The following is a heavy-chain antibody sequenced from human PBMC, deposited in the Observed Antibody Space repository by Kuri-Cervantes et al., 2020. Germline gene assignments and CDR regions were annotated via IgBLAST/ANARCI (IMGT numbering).Heavy chain of an antibody. D-gene: IGHD2-15*01. CDR3: ARRSSGSGMGWFDP. V-gene: IGHV3-9*01. Sequence: GGSLRLSCAASGFTFDDYAMHWVRQAPGKGLEWVSGISWNSGRIDYADSVKGRFTISRDNAKNSLYLQMNSLRAEDTAVYFCARRSSGSGMGWFDPWGQGTLVTVSS. CDR1: GFTFDDYA. CDR2: ISWNSGRI. J-gene: IGHJ5*02.